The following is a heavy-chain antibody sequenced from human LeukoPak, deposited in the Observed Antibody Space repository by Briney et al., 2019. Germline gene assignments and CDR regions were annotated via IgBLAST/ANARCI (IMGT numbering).Heavy chain of an antibody. CDR1: GFIFSSYA. V-gene: IGHV3-33*01. Sequence: PGRSLRLSCAASGFIFSSYAMHWVRQGPGKGLEWVAVIWYDGSNKYYADSVKGRFTISRDNSKNTLYLQMNSLRAEDTAVYYCAREVGPFDYWGQGTLVTVSS. J-gene: IGHJ4*02. CDR2: IWYDGSNK. CDR3: AREVGPFDY. D-gene: IGHD1-26*01.